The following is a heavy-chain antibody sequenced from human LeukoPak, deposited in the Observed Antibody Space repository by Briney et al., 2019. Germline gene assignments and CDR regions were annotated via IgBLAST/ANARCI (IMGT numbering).Heavy chain of an antibody. J-gene: IGHJ4*02. CDR1: GGSFSGYY. V-gene: IGHV4-34*01. CDR3: ARGKRGYSYGHYFDY. D-gene: IGHD5-18*01. CDR2: INHSGST. Sequence: PSETLSLTCADYGGSFSGYYWSWIRQPPGKGLEWIGEINHSGSTNYNPSLKSRVTISVDTSKNQFSLKLSSVTAADTAVYYCARGKRGYSYGHYFDYWGQGTLVTVS.